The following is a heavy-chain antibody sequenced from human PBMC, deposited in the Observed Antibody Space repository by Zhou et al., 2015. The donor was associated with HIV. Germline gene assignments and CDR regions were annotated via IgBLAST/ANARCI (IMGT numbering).Heavy chain of an antibody. Sequence: QVQLVESGGGLVKPGGSLRLSCVASGFTFSDYYMTWIRQAPGKGLEWISHISGSGTTKSYADSLKGRFTISRDNAKNSLYLQMNSLRAGDTAVYYCARLRITIFGVIKDSSSYYMDVWGTGTTVTVSS. CDR3: ARLRITIFGVIKDSSSYYMDV. CDR2: ISGSGTTK. V-gene: IGHV3-11*04. CDR1: GFTFSDYY. D-gene: IGHD3-3*01. J-gene: IGHJ6*03.